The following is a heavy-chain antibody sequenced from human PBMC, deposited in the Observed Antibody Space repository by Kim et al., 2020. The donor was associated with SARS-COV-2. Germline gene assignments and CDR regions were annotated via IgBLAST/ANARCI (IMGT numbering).Heavy chain of an antibody. CDR1: GFTFTSSA. CDR2: IVVGSGNT. Sequence: SVKVSCKASGFTFTSSAMQWVRQARGQRLEWIGWIVVGSGNTNYAQKFQERVTITRDMSTSTAYMELSSLRSEDTAVYYCAAEAHSSSGYYYYYGMDVWGQGTTVTVSS. CDR3: AAEAHSSSGYYYYYGMDV. J-gene: IGHJ6*02. D-gene: IGHD6-19*01. V-gene: IGHV1-58*02.